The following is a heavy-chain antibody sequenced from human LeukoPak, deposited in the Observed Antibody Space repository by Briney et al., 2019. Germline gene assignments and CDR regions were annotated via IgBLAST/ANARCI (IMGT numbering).Heavy chain of an antibody. CDR3: VKESSGGWSNFDY. V-gene: IGHV3-30*02. CDR2: IRHDGSNK. CDR1: GITFSNYA. Sequence: GGSLRLSXAASGITFSNYAMTWVRQAPGKGLEWVAFIRHDGSNKYYVDSVKGRFTISRDNSKNTLYLQMNSLIFEDTAVYYCVKESSGGWSNFDYWGQGTLVTVSS. J-gene: IGHJ4*02. D-gene: IGHD6-19*01.